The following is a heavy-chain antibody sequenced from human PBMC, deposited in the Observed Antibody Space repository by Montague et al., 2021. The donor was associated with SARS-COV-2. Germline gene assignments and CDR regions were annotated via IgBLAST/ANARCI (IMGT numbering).Heavy chain of an antibody. CDR2: CYSVGST. V-gene: IGHV4-59*02. CDR1: GASVGSSD. J-gene: IGHJ3*02. D-gene: IGHD1-14*01. CDR3: ARETMTSDAFDI. Sequence: SETLSLTCTVSGASVGSSDWGWIRQAPGKGLDWIGYCYSVGSTDYNPSLKSRATISRDTSKNQFSLKVRSVTAADTAVYYCARETMTSDAFDIWGQGTMVTVSS.